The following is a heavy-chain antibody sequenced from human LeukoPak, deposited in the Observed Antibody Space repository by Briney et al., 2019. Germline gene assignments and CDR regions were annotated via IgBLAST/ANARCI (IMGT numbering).Heavy chain of an antibody. CDR1: GFTFSNTW. Sequence: RGSPRLSCAASGFTFSNTWMNWVRQAPGKGLEWVGRIKSKIDGGAIDYAAPVQGRFTISRDDSQVTLYLQMNSLKTEDTAVYYCTTGGSVIVTGTRAFDIWGQGTMVTVSS. D-gene: IGHD1-7*01. J-gene: IGHJ3*02. V-gene: IGHV3-15*07. CDR2: IKSKIDGGAI. CDR3: TTGGSVIVTGTRAFDI.